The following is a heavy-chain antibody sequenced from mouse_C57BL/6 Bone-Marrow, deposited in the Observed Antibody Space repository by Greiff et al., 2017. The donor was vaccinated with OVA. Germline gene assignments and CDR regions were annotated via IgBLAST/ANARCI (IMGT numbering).Heavy chain of an antibody. J-gene: IGHJ3*01. D-gene: IGHD1-1*01. V-gene: IGHV1-81*01. CDR2: IYPRSGNT. Sequence: QVHVKQSGAELARPGASVKLSCKASGYTFTSYGISWVKQSTGQGLEWSGEIYPRSGNTYYNEKFKGKATLTADKTSSTAYMELRSLTSEDSAVYFCARAKGYGSSPPFAYWGQGTLVTVSA. CDR1: GYTFTSYG. CDR3: ARAKGYGSSPPFAY.